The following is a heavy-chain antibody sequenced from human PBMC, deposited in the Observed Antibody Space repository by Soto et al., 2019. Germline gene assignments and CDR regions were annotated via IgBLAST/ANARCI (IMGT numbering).Heavy chain of an antibody. CDR1: GGSISSYY. CDR2: IYYSGST. CDR3: ARVYSSSLGYYYYYKDV. V-gene: IGHV4-59*01. Sequence: PSETLSLTCTVSGGSISSYYWSWIRQPPGKGLEWIGYIYYSGSTNYNPSLKSRVTISVDTSKNQFSLKLSSVTAADTAVYYCARVYSSSLGYYYYYKDVWSKGTTVTVS. D-gene: IGHD6-6*01. J-gene: IGHJ6*03.